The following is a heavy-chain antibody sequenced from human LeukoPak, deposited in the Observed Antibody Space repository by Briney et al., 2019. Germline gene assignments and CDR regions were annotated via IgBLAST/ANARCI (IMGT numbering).Heavy chain of an antibody. V-gene: IGHV3-23*01. D-gene: IGHD1-26*01. CDR1: GFTFSSYA. J-gene: IGHJ2*01. CDR2: ISGSAGST. CDR3: AKDRTVGASYWYFDL. Sequence: GGSLRLSCAASGFTFSSYAMSWVRQAPGKGLEWVSAISGSAGSTYYADSVRGRFTISRDNSKNTLYLQMNSLRVEDTAVYYCAKDRTVGASYWYFDLWGRGTLVTVSS.